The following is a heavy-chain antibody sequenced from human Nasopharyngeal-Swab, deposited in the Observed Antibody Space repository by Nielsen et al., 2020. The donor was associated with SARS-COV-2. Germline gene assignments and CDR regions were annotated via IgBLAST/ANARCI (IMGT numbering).Heavy chain of an antibody. V-gene: IGHV3-21*01. CDR3: ASGQYCSSTSCYARGYYYYYGMDV. CDR1: GFTFSSYS. J-gene: IGHJ6*02. Sequence: GGSLRLSCAASGFTFSSYSMNWVRQAPGKGLEWVSSISSSSSYIYYADSVKGRFTISRDNAKNSLYLQMNSLRAEDTAVYYCASGQYCSSTSCYARGYYYYYGMDVWGQGTTVTVSS. D-gene: IGHD2-2*01. CDR2: ISSSSSYI.